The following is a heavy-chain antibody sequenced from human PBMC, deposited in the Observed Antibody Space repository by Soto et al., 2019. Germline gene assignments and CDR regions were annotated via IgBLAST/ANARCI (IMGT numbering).Heavy chain of an antibody. V-gene: IGHV4-59*01. CDR1: GGAISIYY. Sequence: SETLSLTCTVSGGAISIYYWSLMRQPPGKGLEWIGYVYYSGSTNYNPSLRSRVTMSLDTSKKQFSLKLTSVTAADTAVYYCASSFYSGSGSDHYYLDYWGQGTLVAVSS. CDR3: ASSFYSGSGSDHYYLDY. CDR2: VYYSGST. J-gene: IGHJ4*02. D-gene: IGHD3-10*01.